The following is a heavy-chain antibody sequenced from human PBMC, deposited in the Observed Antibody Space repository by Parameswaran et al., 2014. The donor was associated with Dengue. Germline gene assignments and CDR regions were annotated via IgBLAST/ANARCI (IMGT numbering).Heavy chain of an antibody. V-gene: IGHV1-46*01. J-gene: IGHJ4*02. CDR3: ARGSHRIAAAGRGEDFDY. D-gene: IGHD6-13*01. CDR2: INPSGGST. Sequence: WVRQAPGQGLEWMGIINPSGGSTSYAQKFQGRVTMTRDTSTSTVYMELSSLRSEDTAVYYCARGSHRIAAAGRGEDFDYWGQGTLVTVSS.